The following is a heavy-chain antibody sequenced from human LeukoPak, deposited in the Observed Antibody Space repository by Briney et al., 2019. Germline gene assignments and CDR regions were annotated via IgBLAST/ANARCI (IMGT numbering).Heavy chain of an antibody. CDR2: VGSSAGDT. CDR3: ARGISGAFDY. Sequence: GGSLRLSCAASGFTYSNYAMSWVRQAPGKGLEWVSTVGSSAGDTFYADSVKGRFTISRDNSKNTLYLQMTSLRVEDTAVYYCARGISGAFDYWGQGTLVTVSS. CDR1: GFTYSNYA. D-gene: IGHD3-3*02. V-gene: IGHV3-23*01. J-gene: IGHJ4*02.